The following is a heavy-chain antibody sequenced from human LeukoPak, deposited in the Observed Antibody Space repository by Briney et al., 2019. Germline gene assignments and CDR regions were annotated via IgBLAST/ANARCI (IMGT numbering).Heavy chain of an antibody. CDR1: GFTFSSYW. J-gene: IGHJ4*02. CDR3: ARYSGSSSWFFDY. D-gene: IGHD6-13*01. V-gene: IGHV3-7*01. CDR2: IKQDGSEK. Sequence: PGGSLRLSCAASGFTFSSYWMSWVRQAPGKGLEWVANIKQDGSEKYYVDSVKGRFTISRDNAKNSLYLQMNSLRAEDTAVYYCARYSGSSSWFFDYWGQGTLVTVSS.